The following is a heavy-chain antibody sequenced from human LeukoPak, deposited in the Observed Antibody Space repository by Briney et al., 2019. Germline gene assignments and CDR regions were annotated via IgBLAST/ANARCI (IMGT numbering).Heavy chain of an antibody. J-gene: IGHJ5*02. CDR3: AKDRSRIFDP. V-gene: IGHV3-23*01. CDR2: ISGSGGST. D-gene: IGHD1-14*01. CDR1: GFPFSSYA. Sequence: GGSLRLSCAASGFPFSSYAMSWVRQAPAKGLEWVSAISGSGGSTYYADSVKGRFTISRDNSKKTLYLQMNSLRAKDTAVYYCAKDRSRIFDPWGQGTLVTVSS.